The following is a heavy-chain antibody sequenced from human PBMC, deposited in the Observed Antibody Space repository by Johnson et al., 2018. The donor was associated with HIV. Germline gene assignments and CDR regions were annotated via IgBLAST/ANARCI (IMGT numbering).Heavy chain of an antibody. J-gene: IGHJ3*02. D-gene: IGHD5-24*01. CDR2: ISGSGGSNK. CDR3: ARDQYDRGDGALDI. V-gene: IGHV3-23*04. Sequence: VQLVESGGGVVQPGRSLRLSCAASAFTFSSYAMSWVRQAPGKGLEWVSAISGSGGSNKYYVDSVKGRFTISRDNSKNTLYLQMNSLRTEDAAVYYCARDQYDRGDGALDIWGQGTMVTVSS. CDR1: AFTFSSYA.